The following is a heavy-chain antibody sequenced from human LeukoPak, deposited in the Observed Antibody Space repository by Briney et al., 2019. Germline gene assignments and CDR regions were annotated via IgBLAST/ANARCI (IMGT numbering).Heavy chain of an antibody. J-gene: IGHJ4*02. V-gene: IGHV3-7*01. CDR1: GFTFSSYW. D-gene: IGHD1-26*01. CDR3: AKASYVGASYFDY. Sequence: GGSLRLSCAASGFTFSSYWMSWVRQAPGKGLEWVANIKQDGSEKYYADSVKGRFTISRDNSKNTLYLQMNSLRAEDTAVYYCAKASYVGASYFDYWGQGTLVTVSS. CDR2: IKQDGSEK.